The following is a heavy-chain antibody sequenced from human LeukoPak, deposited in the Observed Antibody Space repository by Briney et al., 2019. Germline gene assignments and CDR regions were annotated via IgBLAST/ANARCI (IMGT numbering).Heavy chain of an antibody. CDR2: ISYDGSNK. CDR3: ATHTHYVWGSYPLEN. D-gene: IGHD3-16*01. Sequence: PGGSLRLSCAASGFTFSSYAMHWVRQAPGKGLEWVAVISYDGSNKYYADSVKGRFTISRDNSKNTLYLQMNSLRAEDTAVYYCATHTHYVWGSYPLENWGQGTLVTVSS. CDR1: GFTFSSYA. J-gene: IGHJ4*02. V-gene: IGHV3-30*07.